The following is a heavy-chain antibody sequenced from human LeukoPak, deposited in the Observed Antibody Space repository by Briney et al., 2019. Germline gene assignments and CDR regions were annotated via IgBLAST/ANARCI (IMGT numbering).Heavy chain of an antibody. Sequence: SVKVSCKGSGYTLSNHAFSWVRQAPGQGLEWMGGIIPIFGTANYAQKFQGRVTITADESTSTAYMELSSLRSEDTAVYYCARSKALRLDDIYYWGQGTLVTVSS. CDR1: GYTLSNHA. D-gene: IGHD3-9*01. CDR3: ARSKALRLDDIYY. CDR2: IIPIFGTA. J-gene: IGHJ4*02. V-gene: IGHV1-69*13.